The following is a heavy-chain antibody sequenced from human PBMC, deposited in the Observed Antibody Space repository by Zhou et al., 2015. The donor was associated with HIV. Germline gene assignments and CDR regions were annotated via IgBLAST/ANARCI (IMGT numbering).Heavy chain of an antibody. Sequence: EVQLVESGGVVVQPGGSLRLSCAASGFTFDNYTMHWVRQAPGKGLEWVSLISWDGGSTYYADSVKGRFTISRDNSKNSLYLQMNSLRTEDTALYYCAKDFQDEAVAGNPDYWGQGTLVTVSS. V-gene: IGHV3-43*01. CDR2: ISWDGGST. CDR1: GFTFDNYT. D-gene: IGHD6-19*01. J-gene: IGHJ4*02. CDR3: AKDFQDEAVAGNPDY.